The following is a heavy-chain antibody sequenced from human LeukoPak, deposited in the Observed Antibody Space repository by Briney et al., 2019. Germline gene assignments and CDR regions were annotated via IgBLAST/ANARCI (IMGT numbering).Heavy chain of an antibody. CDR2: ISYDGSVE. Sequence: PGGSLRLSCAASGFTFSNYAMHWVRQAPGKGLEWVALISYDGSVEKNAASVKGRFTISRDNSKNTLYLQMNSLRTEDTAVYYCARALGSSLDSPLDSWAQGTVVPVSS. V-gene: IGHV3-30*04. D-gene: IGHD6-13*01. J-gene: IGHJ5*01. CDR1: GFTFSNYA. CDR3: ARALGSSLDSPLDS.